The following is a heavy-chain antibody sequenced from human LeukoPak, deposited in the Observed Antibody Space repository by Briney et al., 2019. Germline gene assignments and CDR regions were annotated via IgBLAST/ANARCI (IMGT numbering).Heavy chain of an antibody. Sequence: SETLSLTCTVSGGSISSYYWSWIRQPPGKGLEWIGYIYYSGSTNYNPSLKSRVTISVDTSKNQFSLKLSSVTAADTPVYYCARDKIGFDAFDIWGQGTMVTVSS. CDR1: GGSISSYY. J-gene: IGHJ3*02. CDR2: IYYSGST. CDR3: ARDKIGFDAFDI. V-gene: IGHV4-59*01.